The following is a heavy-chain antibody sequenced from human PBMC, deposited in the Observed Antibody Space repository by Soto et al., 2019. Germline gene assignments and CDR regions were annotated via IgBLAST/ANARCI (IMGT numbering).Heavy chain of an antibody. Sequence: GGSLILSCAASGFTFSSYGMHWVRQAPGKGLEWVAVIWYDGSNKYYADSVKGRFTISRDNSKNTLYLQMNSLRAEDTAVYYCARELPRVVVAAKSYGMDGWGQGTTVTLYS. CDR1: GFTFSSYG. J-gene: IGHJ6*02. D-gene: IGHD2-15*01. CDR3: ARELPRVVVAAKSYGMDG. V-gene: IGHV3-33*01. CDR2: IWYDGSNK.